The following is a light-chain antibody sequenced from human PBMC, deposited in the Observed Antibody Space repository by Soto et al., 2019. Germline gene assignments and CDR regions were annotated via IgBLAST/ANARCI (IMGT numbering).Light chain of an antibody. CDR3: QKSYSTPIT. Sequence: DIQLTQSPSSRSTSAGDRGQITCRASQSISSYLNWYQQKSGKAPNLLIYAESSLQSGVTSRFSGSGSGKDFTLTISSLQNEDFENYYCQKSYSTPITLGKGTQLEIK. J-gene: IGKJ5*01. CDR2: AES. V-gene: IGKV1-39*01. CDR1: QSISSY.